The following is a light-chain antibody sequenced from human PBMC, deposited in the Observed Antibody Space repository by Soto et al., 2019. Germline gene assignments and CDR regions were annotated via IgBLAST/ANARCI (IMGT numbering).Light chain of an antibody. J-gene: IGKJ1*01. CDR3: QQYNSYTWT. CDR2: DAS. Sequence: DIQMTQSPSTLSASVGDRVTITCRASQSISSWLAWYQQKPGKAPKLLIYDASSLESGVPSRFSRSGSGTEFTLTISSLQADDFATYYCQQYNSYTWTFGQGTKVEIK. CDR1: QSISSW. V-gene: IGKV1-5*01.